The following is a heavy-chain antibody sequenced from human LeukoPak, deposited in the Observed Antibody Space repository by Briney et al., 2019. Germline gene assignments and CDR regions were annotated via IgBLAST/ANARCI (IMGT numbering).Heavy chain of an antibody. CDR1: GYTFTSYD. D-gene: IGHD6-19*01. Sequence: ASVKVSCKASGYTFTSYDINWVRQATGQGLEWIGWMNPNSGNTGYAQKFQGRVTMTRNTSISTAYMELSSLRSEDTAVYYCARGGVIAVAYTTKTYYYYYGMDVWGQGTTVTVSS. J-gene: IGHJ6*02. CDR2: MNPNSGNT. V-gene: IGHV1-8*01. CDR3: ARGGVIAVAYTTKTYYYYYGMDV.